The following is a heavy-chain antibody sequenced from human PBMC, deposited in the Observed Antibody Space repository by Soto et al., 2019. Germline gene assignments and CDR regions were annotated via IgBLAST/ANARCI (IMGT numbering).Heavy chain of an antibody. V-gene: IGHV1-2*02. J-gene: IGHJ4*02. D-gene: IGHD3-10*01. CDR3: ARIFRELVLAFDF. CDR1: GYSFTGYY. CDR2: INPKSGGT. Sequence: ASVKVSCKASGYSFTGYYMHWVRQAPGQGLEWMGWINPKSGGTNYAQKFQGRVTMTRDTSISTAYMELSRLRSDDTAVYYCARIFRELVLAFDFWGQGTQVTVSS.